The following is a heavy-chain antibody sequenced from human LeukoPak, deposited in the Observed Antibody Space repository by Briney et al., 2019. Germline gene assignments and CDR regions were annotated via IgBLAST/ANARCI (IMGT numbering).Heavy chain of an antibody. Sequence: PGGSLRLSCAASGFTFSIYDMSWVRQAPGMGLECVSTLSASGGRTYYADSVKGRFTISRDNSNNTLYLQMNSLRAEDTAVYYCAKLPAVVPAGHFDYWGQGTLVTVSS. CDR3: AKLPAVVPAGHFDY. CDR2: LSASGGRT. J-gene: IGHJ4*02. V-gene: IGHV3-23*01. CDR1: GFTFSIYD. D-gene: IGHD2-2*01.